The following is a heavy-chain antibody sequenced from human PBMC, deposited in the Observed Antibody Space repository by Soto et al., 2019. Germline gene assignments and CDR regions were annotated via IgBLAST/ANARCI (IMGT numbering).Heavy chain of an antibody. D-gene: IGHD2-15*01. Sequence: GGSLRLSCAASGFTFSTYGMHWVRQAPGKGLEWVSAISGSGGSTYYADSVKGRFTISRDNSKNTLYLQMNSLRAEDTAVYYCAKSQLSGSGPLSWGQGTLVTVSS. CDR1: GFTFSTYG. CDR2: ISGSGGST. J-gene: IGHJ5*02. CDR3: AKSQLSGSGPLS. V-gene: IGHV3-23*01.